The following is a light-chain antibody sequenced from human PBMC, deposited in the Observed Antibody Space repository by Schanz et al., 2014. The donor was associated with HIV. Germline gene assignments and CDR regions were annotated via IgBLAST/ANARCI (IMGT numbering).Light chain of an antibody. V-gene: IGLV1-44*01. CDR2: NDN. J-gene: IGLJ3*02. CDR1: NSNLGDNT. CDR3: ATWDDSLDGWV. Sequence: SVLTQPPSASGTPGQRVSISCSGSNSNLGDNTVNWYQQLPKTAPKLLIYNDNKRSSGVPARFSGSRSGTSASLAISGLQSDDEADYYCATWDDSLDGWVFGGGTKLTVL.